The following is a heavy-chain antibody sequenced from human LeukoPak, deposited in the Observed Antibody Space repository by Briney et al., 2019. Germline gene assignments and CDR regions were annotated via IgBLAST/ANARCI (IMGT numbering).Heavy chain of an antibody. CDR2: MYYSGST. V-gene: IGHV4-59*01. CDR3: ARNIGRFDP. CDR1: GGSISSYY. Sequence: SSETLSLTCTVSGGSISSYYWSWIRQPPGKGLEWIGYMYYSGSTNYNPSLKSRVTISLDTSKNKFSLKLSSVTAADTAVYYCARNIGRFDPWGQGTLVTVSS. D-gene: IGHD2/OR15-2a*01. J-gene: IGHJ5*02.